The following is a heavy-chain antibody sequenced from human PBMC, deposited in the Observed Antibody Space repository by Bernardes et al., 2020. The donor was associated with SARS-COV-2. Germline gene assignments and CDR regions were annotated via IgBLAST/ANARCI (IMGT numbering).Heavy chain of an antibody. Sequence: GGPLRLSCAASGLTVSDNYMTWVRQAPGKGLEWVELMYSGGSTYYADSVKGRFTVSRDNSKNTLYLQMNSLRAEDTAIYYCASVMATWDRGLFSNTYYFYGMDVWGQGTTVTVSS. V-gene: IGHV3-66*01. J-gene: IGHJ6*02. CDR3: ASVMATWDRGLFSNTYYFYGMDV. CDR2: MYSGGST. CDR1: GLTVSDNY. D-gene: IGHD3-10*01.